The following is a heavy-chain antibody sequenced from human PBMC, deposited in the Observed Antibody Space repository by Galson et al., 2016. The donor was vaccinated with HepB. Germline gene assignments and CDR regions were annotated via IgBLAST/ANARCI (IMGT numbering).Heavy chain of an antibody. D-gene: IGHD3-22*01. J-gene: IGHJ3*02. CDR3: AKSSGYYFVDSFEM. CDR2: INWNGGTT. Sequence: SLRLSCAASGFTFDDYGMNWARQVPGKGLEWVSGINWNGGTTNYVDSVKGRFTISRDNAKNSLYLQMNSLRAGDTALYYCAKSSGYYFVDSFEMWGQGTMVTVSS. V-gene: IGHV3-20*04. CDR1: GFTFDDYG.